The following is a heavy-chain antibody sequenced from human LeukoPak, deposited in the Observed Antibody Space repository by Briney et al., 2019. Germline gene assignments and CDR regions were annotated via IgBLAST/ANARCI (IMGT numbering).Heavy chain of an antibody. V-gene: IGHV3-7*01. Sequence: GGSLRLSCVASGFTFSSYWMSWVRQAPGKGLEWVANINQDGSEKYAVDSAKGRFTISRDNAKNSLYLQMNSLRVEDTAMYYCARGGGGDGSGWSTTDYWGQGTLVTISS. J-gene: IGHJ4*02. D-gene: IGHD6-19*01. CDR1: GFTFSSYW. CDR2: INQDGSEK. CDR3: ARGGGGDGSGWSTTDY.